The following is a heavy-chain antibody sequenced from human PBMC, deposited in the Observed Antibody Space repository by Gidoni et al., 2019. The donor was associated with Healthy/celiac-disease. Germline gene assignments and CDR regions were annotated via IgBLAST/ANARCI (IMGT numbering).Heavy chain of an antibody. CDR1: AGSISSSSYY. V-gene: IGHV4-39*01. J-gene: IGHJ2*01. CDR3: ARHGRDYGDPYWYFDL. Sequence: QLQLQESGPGLVNPSETLSLTCTVSAGSISSSSYYWGWIRQPPGKGLEWIGRIYYSGSTYYNPSLKSRVTISVDTSKNQFSLKLSSVTAADTAVYYCARHGRDYGDPYWYFDLWGRGTLVTLSS. D-gene: IGHD4-17*01. CDR2: IYYSGST.